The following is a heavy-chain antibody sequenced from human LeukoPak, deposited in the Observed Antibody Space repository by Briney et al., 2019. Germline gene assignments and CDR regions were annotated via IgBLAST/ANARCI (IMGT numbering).Heavy chain of an antibody. D-gene: IGHD3-22*01. CDR3: ARDRYEYDSSTYFGCYA. CDR2: IKQDGSEK. Sequence: GGSLRLSCAASGFIFSSYGMHWVRQAPGKGLEWVANIKQDGSEKYYVDSVKGRFTISRDNAKNSLYLQMNSLRAEDTAVYYCARDRYEYDSSTYFGCYAWGLGTLVTVSS. J-gene: IGHJ5*02. CDR1: GFIFSSYG. V-gene: IGHV3-7*01.